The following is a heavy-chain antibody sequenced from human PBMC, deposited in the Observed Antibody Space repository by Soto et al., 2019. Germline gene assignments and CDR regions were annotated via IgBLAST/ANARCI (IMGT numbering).Heavy chain of an antibody. J-gene: IGHJ4*02. Sequence: EVQLVESGGGLVKPGGSLRLSCAASGFTFSNAWMNWVRQAPGKGLEWVGRIKSKTDGGTTDYAAPVTGRFTISRDDSKNTLYLQMNRLKTEDTAVYYCTTASGGVCPRCIDYWGQGTLVTVSS. CDR2: IKSKTDGGTT. D-gene: IGHD2-8*01. CDR1: GFTFSNAW. V-gene: IGHV3-15*07. CDR3: TTASGGVCPRCIDY.